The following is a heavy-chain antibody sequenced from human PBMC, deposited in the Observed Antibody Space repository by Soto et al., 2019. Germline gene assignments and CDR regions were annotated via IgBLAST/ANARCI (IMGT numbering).Heavy chain of an antibody. Sequence: SETLSLTCTVSGGSISSYYWRWIRQPPGKGLEWIGYIYYSGSTNYNPSLKSRVTISVDTSKNQFSLKLSSVTAADTAVYYCARDLVVPAANYYYGMDVWGQGTTATVSS. CDR3: ARDLVVPAANYYYGMDV. V-gene: IGHV4-59*01. CDR2: IYYSGST. CDR1: GGSISSYY. D-gene: IGHD2-2*01. J-gene: IGHJ6*02.